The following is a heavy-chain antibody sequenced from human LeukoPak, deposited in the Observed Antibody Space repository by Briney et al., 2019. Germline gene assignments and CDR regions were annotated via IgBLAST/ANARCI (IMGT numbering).Heavy chain of an antibody. CDR1: GGSISTISTYY. CDR3: ARAGAVAGPKDY. V-gene: IGHV4-61*05. Sequence: SETLSLTCTVSGGSISTISTYYWSWIRQPPGKGLEWIGYIYYSGSTYYNPSLKSRVTISVDTSKNRFSLKLSSVTAADTAVYYCARAGAVAGPKDYWGQGTLVTVSS. CDR2: IYYSGST. D-gene: IGHD6-19*01. J-gene: IGHJ4*02.